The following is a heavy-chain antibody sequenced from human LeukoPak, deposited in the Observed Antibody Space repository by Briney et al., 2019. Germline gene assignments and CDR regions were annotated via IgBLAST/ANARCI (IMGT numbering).Heavy chain of an antibody. J-gene: IGHJ4*02. V-gene: IGHV4-59*01. Sequence: SETLSLTCTVSGGSISSYYWSWIRQPPGKGLEWIGYIYYSGSTNYNPSLKSRVTISVDTSKNQFSLKLSSVTAADTAVYYCARGRGYSYGYRYYFDYWGQGTLVTVSS. CDR3: ARGRGYSYGYRYYFDY. D-gene: IGHD5-18*01. CDR2: IYYSGST. CDR1: GGSISSYY.